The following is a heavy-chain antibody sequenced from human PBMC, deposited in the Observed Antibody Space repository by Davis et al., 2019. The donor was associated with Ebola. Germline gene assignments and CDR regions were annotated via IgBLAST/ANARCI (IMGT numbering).Heavy chain of an antibody. CDR3: ARGEAGYSYGTYYYYGMDV. CDR1: GYTFTGYY. V-gene: IGHV1-2*04. CDR2: INPNSGGT. D-gene: IGHD5-18*01. J-gene: IGHJ6*02. Sequence: ASVKVSCKASGYTFTGYYMHWVRQAPGQGLEWMGWINPNSGGTNYAQKFQGWVTMTRDTSISTAYMELSSLRSEDTAVYYCARGEAGYSYGTYYYYGMDVWGQGTTVTVSS.